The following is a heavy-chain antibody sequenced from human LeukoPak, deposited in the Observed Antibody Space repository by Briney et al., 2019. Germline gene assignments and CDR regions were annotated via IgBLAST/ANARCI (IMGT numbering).Heavy chain of an antibody. CDR2: INHSGST. CDR3: GRDSRGPDY. D-gene: IGHD3-22*01. V-gene: IGHV4-34*01. CDR1: GGSFSGYY. J-gene: IGHJ4*02. Sequence: SETLSLTCAVYGGSFSGYYWSWIRQPPGKGLEWIGEINHSGSTNYNPSLKSRVTISVDTSKNQFSLKLSSVTAADTAVYYCGRDSRGPDYWGQGTLVTVSS.